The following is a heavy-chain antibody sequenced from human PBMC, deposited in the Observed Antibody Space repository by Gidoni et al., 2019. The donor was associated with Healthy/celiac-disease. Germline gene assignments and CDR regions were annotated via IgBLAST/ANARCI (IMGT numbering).Heavy chain of an antibody. J-gene: IGHJ4*02. V-gene: IGHV1-8*01. Sequence: QVQLVQSGAEVKKPGASVKVSCQASGSTFTRYDINWVRQATGQGLEWMGWMNPNSGNTGYAQKFQGRVTMTRNTSISTAYMELSSLRSEDTAVYYCARGAPYCSGGSCYFGYWGQGTLVTVSS. CDR1: GSTFTRYD. CDR2: MNPNSGNT. CDR3: ARGAPYCSGGSCYFGY. D-gene: IGHD2-15*01.